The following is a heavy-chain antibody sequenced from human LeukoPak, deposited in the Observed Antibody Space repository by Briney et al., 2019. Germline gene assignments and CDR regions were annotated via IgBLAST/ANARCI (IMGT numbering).Heavy chain of an antibody. D-gene: IGHD6-13*01. CDR2: IMFDGANK. J-gene: IGHJ5*02. V-gene: IGHV3-33*06. CDR1: GFTFSSYA. Sequence: AGGSLRLSCAASGFTFSSYAMHWVRQAPGKGLEWVAVIMFDGANKYYADSVKGRFTTSRDTSKNTLYLQMNSLRAEDTAVYYCAKDSSGTFFWFDPWGQGTLVTVSS. CDR3: AKDSSGTFFWFDP.